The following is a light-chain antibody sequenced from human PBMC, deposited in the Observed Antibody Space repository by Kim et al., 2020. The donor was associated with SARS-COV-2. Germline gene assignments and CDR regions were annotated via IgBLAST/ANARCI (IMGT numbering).Light chain of an antibody. V-gene: IGLV3-21*04. J-gene: IGLJ2*01. CDR2: YDS. CDR3: QVWDSSSDHVV. CDR1: NIGSKS. Sequence: APGKTARSTCGGNNIGSKSVHWYQQKPGQAPVLVIYYDSDRPSGIPERFSGSNSENTATLTISRVEAGDEADYYCQVWDSSSDHVVFGGGTQLTVL.